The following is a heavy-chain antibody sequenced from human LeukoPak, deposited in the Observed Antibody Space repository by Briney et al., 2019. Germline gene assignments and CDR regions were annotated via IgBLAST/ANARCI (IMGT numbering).Heavy chain of an antibody. CDR2: ISGSGGST. J-gene: IGHJ4*02. V-gene: IGHV3-23*01. D-gene: IGHD6-13*01. Sequence: GGSLRLSCAASGFTFSSYAMSWVRQAPGKGLEWVSAISGSGGSTYYADSVKGRFTISRDNSKNTLYLQMNSLRAEDTAVYYCAKDQEAAGVQPDFFDYWGQGTLVTVSS. CDR3: AKDQEAAGVQPDFFDY. CDR1: GFTFSSYA.